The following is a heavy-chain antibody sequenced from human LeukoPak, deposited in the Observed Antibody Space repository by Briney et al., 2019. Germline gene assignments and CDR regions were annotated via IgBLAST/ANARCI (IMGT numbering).Heavy chain of an antibody. CDR2: IRWNIGSI. CDR3: AKDGGYSYDPGAFDY. V-gene: IGHV3-9*01. J-gene: IGHJ4*02. CDR1: GFTFDDYA. Sequence: GGSLRLSCAASGFTFDDYALHWVRPAPGKGLEWVSGIRWNIGSIGYADSVKGRFTISRDNAKSSLYLQMNSLRAEDTALYYCAKDGGYSYDPGAFDYWGQGTLVTVSS. D-gene: IGHD5-18*01.